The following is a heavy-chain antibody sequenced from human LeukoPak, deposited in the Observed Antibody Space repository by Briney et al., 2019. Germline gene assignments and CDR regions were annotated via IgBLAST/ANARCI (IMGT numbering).Heavy chain of an antibody. J-gene: IGHJ4*02. Sequence: GSLRLSCAASGFIFTKYDMHWVRHVTGRGLEWASGIDRDGVTYYSDSVKGRFTMSRENGENSVYLQLNSLRAGDTAVYYCAKGYSFWTDHWGQGTLVTVSS. CDR3: AKGYSFWTDH. CDR2: IDRDGVT. V-gene: IGHV3-13*01. D-gene: IGHD3/OR15-3a*01. CDR1: GFIFTKYD.